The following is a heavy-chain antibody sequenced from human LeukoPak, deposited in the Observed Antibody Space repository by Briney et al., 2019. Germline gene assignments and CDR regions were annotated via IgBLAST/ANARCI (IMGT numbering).Heavy chain of an antibody. D-gene: IGHD3-22*01. CDR2: INHSGST. CDR1: GFTFSSYR. J-gene: IGHJ4*02. Sequence: GSLRLSCAASGFTFSSYRMNWVRQAPGKGLEWIGEINHSGSTNYNPSLKSRVTISVDTSKNQFSLKLRSVTAADTAIYYCAGFPPGELDSSGQYYESIYWGQGTRVTVSS. CDR3: AGFPPGELDSSGQYYESIY. V-gene: IGHV4-34*08.